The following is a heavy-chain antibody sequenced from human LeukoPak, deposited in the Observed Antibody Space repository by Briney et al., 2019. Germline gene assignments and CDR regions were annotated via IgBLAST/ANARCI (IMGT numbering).Heavy chain of an antibody. CDR2: ISGDGTAR. D-gene: IGHD3-10*01. Sequence: RGSLRLSCAASGFTSSSYWMHWVRQVPGKGLVWVSRISGDGTARNYADSVKGRFTISRDDAKNTVDLQMNSLRGEDTAVYYCVRGRGSYGWFDPWGQGTLVTVSS. V-gene: IGHV3-74*01. CDR3: VRGRGSYGWFDP. J-gene: IGHJ5*02. CDR1: GFTSSSYW.